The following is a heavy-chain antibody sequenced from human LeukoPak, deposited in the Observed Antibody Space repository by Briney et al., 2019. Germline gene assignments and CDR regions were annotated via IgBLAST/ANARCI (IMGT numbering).Heavy chain of an antibody. V-gene: IGHV3-21*01. CDR3: ARDQRATASTGSYFDY. J-gene: IGHJ4*02. CDR1: GFTFSSYG. CDR2: VSSSSSYI. D-gene: IGHD1-1*01. Sequence: GGSLSLFCAASGFTFSSYGMNWVRQAPGKGLEWVSSVSSSSSYIYYADSVKGRFTISRDNAKNSLSLQMNSLRAEDTAVYYCARDQRATASTGSYFDYWGQGTLVTVSS.